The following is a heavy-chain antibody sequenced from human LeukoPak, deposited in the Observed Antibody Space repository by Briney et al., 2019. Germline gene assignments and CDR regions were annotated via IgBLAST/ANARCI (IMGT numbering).Heavy chain of an antibody. V-gene: IGHV4-34*01. Sequence: PSETLSLTCAVYGGSFSGYYWSWIRQPPGKGLEWIGEINHSGSTNYNPSLKSRVTISVDTSKNQFSLKLSSVTAADTAVYYCARAPRLRFDYWGQGTLVTVPS. CDR2: INHSGST. D-gene: IGHD5-12*01. CDR1: GGSFSGYY. CDR3: ARAPRLRFDY. J-gene: IGHJ4*02.